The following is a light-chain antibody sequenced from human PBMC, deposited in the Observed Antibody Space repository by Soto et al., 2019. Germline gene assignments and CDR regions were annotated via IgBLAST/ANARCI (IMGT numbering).Light chain of an antibody. Sequence: DIQMTQSPSSLSASVGDRVTITCRASQGISNYLAWYQQKPGEVPKLLIYAASTLQLGIPSRFSGSGSGTDFTLTISSLQPEDVATYYCQTHNSAPFTFGPGTKVDIK. J-gene: IGKJ3*01. CDR3: QTHNSAPFT. CDR1: QGISNY. CDR2: AAS. V-gene: IGKV1-27*01.